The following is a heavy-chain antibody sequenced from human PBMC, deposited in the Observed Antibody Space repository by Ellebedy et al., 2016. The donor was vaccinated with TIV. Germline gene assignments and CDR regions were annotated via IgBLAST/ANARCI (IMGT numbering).Heavy chain of an antibody. J-gene: IGHJ4*02. CDR2: MYYDSVG. Sequence: GGSLRLSXAASSFYVSDNFMSWVRQAPGKGLEWVSTMYYDSVGKYSDSVKGRFTISTDKSRNMLFLQMDTLRAEDTAVYPCTTLGGPLLAAGGVWGQGTLVTVSS. CDR3: TTLGGPLLAAGGV. CDR1: SFYVSDNF. D-gene: IGHD2-2*01. V-gene: IGHV3-53*01.